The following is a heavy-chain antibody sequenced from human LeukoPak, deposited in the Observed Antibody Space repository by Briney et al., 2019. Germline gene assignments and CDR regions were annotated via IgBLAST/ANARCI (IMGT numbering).Heavy chain of an antibody. CDR1: GITFSSYW. Sequence: GGSLRLSCAASGITFSSYWMIWVHQAPGKGLEWVANIKEDGSEKNYVDSVMGRFTISRDNAKNSLYLQMNSLRAEDTAVYYCARDFQSSYWGQGTLVTVSS. V-gene: IGHV3-7*01. J-gene: IGHJ4*02. CDR2: IKEDGSEK. CDR3: ARDFQSSY.